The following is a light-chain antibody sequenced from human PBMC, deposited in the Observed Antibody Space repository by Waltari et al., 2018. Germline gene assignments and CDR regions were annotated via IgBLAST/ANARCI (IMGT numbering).Light chain of an antibody. Sequence: VLTQSPLSLPVTLGQPATINCRSSQPVLYSSNSKNYLAWYQQKPGQTPKLLVYWASNRGAGVPDRFSGSGSGTDFTLTIDSLHAEDVAVYYCQQYYTAPPPTFGGGTKVEIK. V-gene: IGKV4-1*01. CDR1: QPVLYSSNSKNY. CDR3: QQYYTAPPPT. J-gene: IGKJ4*01. CDR2: WAS.